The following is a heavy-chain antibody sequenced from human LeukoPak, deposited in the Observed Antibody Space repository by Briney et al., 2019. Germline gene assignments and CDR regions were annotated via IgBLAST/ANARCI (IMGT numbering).Heavy chain of an antibody. V-gene: IGHV4-38-2*02. CDR2: IYYSGST. D-gene: IGHD5-24*01. CDR3: ARDFSRQRWLQLTPFDY. Sequence: SETLSLTCTVSGYSISSGYYWGWIRQPPGKGLEWIGSIYYSGSTYYNPSLNSRVTISVDTSKNQFSLKLSSVTAADTAVYYCARDFSRQRWLQLTPFDYWGQGTLVTVSS. CDR1: GYSISSGYY. J-gene: IGHJ4*02.